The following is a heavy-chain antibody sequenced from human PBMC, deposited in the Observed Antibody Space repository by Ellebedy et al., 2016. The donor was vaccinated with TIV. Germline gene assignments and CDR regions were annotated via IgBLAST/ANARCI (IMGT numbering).Heavy chain of an antibody. Sequence: GESLKISCAASGFSFSGYAIHWVRQAPGKGLEWVAVVSFDGSNQFYADSVKGRFSISRDNSKNTVFLEMNSLRAEDTALYYCARDSDSYYDSSGYDSSFFDYWGQGTLVTVSA. CDR2: VSFDGSNQ. CDR3: ARDSDSYYDSSGYDSSFFDY. V-gene: IGHV3-30*04. J-gene: IGHJ4*02. CDR1: GFSFSGYA. D-gene: IGHD3-22*01.